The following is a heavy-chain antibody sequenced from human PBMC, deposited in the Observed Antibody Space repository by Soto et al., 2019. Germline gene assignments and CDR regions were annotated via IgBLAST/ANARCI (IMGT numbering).Heavy chain of an antibody. V-gene: IGHV3-21*01. CDR3: ARDLSLDYYDRSGYPFDY. J-gene: IGHJ4*02. D-gene: IGHD3-22*01. Sequence: VGSLRLSCAASGFSFSTSSMNWVRQAPGKGLEWVSSISSSSSYISYADSLKGRFTISRDNAKNSLFLQMNSLRAEDTAVYYCARDLSLDYYDRSGYPFDYWGQGALVTVSS. CDR1: GFSFSTSS. CDR2: ISSSSSYI.